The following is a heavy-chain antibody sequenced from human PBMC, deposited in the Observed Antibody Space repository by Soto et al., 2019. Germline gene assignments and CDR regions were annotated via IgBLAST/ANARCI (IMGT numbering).Heavy chain of an antibody. D-gene: IGHD3-3*01. V-gene: IGHV5-51*01. Sequence: GESLKISCKGSGYSFTSYWIGWVRQMPGKGLEWMGIIYPGDSDTRYSPSFQGQATISADKSISTAYLQWSSLKASDTAMYYCARLRDVTIFGVVIPGGMDVWGQGTTVTVSS. CDR2: IYPGDSDT. CDR1: GYSFTSYW. CDR3: ARLRDVTIFGVVIPGGMDV. J-gene: IGHJ6*02.